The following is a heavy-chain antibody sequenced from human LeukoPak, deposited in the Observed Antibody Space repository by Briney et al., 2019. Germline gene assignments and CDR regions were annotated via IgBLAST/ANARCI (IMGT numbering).Heavy chain of an antibody. Sequence: SETLSLTCTGSGGSISSNYWPWIRQPAAEGLEWIGRIYSSGSTNYNPSLKSRVTMSVDTSKNQFSLKLSTGPAADTAVYYCARGSYSGSSTGAFDIWGLGTMVTVSS. CDR3: ARGSYSGSSTGAFDI. V-gene: IGHV4-4*07. J-gene: IGHJ3*02. D-gene: IGHD1-26*01. CDR1: GGSISSNY. CDR2: IYSSGST.